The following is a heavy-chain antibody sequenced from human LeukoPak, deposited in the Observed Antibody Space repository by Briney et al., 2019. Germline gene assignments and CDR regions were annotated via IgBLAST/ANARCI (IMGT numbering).Heavy chain of an antibody. CDR2: FDPEDGEA. CDR1: GYTLTELS. V-gene: IGHV1-24*01. Sequence: ASVKVSCKVSGYTLTELSMHWVRQAPGKGLEWMGYFDPEDGEAISAQKFQGRVTMTEDTSTDTAYLELSSLRSEDTAVYYCATEVYYYDSGGYSLDYWGQGTLVTVSS. D-gene: IGHD3-22*01. CDR3: ATEVYYYDSGGYSLDY. J-gene: IGHJ4*02.